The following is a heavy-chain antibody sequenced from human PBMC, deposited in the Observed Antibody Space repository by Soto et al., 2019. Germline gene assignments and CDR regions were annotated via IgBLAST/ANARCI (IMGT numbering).Heavy chain of an antibody. CDR2: IYYSGST. D-gene: IGHD3-10*01. V-gene: IGHV4-39*01. CDR3: ARHSGRLWFGESSVDY. Sequence: QLQLQESGPGLVKPSETLSLTCTVSGGSISSSSYYWGWIRQPPGKGLEWIGSIYYSGSTYYNPSLKSRVIISVDTSKNQFSLKLSSVTAADTAVYYCARHSGRLWFGESSVDYWGQGTLVTVSS. CDR1: GGSISSSSYY. J-gene: IGHJ4*02.